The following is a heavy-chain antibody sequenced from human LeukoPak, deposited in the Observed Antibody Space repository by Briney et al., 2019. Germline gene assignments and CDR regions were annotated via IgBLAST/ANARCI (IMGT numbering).Heavy chain of an antibody. CDR2: IYYSGRT. CDR3: ARDRGRDGYNDNWFDP. Sequence: SETLSLTCTVSGGSISSGSYYWSWIRHHPGKGLEWIGHIYYSGRTYYNPSLKGRVTISVDTSKNQFSLKLSSVTAADTAVYYCARDRGRDGYNDNWFDPWGQGTLVTVFS. V-gene: IGHV4-31*03. D-gene: IGHD5-24*01. CDR1: GGSISSGSYY. J-gene: IGHJ5*02.